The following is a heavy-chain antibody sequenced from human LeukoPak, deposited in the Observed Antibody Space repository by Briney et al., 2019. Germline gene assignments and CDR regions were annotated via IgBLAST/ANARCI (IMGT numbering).Heavy chain of an antibody. CDR3: ARRLSLTRDGYNHFDY. CDR2: IYPGDSDT. V-gene: IGHV5-51*01. J-gene: IGHJ4*02. Sequence: GESLKISCKASGYSFTSYSIGWVRQMPGKGLEWMGIIYPGDSDTRKSPSLQGQVTISVDKSISPAYLQWSSPKASDTAMYYCARRLSLTRDGYNHFDYWGQGTLVTVSS. D-gene: IGHD5-24*01. CDR1: GYSFTSYS.